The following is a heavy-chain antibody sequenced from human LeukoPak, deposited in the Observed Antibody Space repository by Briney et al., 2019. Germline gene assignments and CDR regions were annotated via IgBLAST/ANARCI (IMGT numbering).Heavy chain of an antibody. J-gene: IGHJ6*02. Sequence: SETLSLTCAVYGGSFSGYYWSWIRQPPGKGLEWIGEINHSGSTNYNPSLKSRVTISVDTSKNQFSLKLSSVTAADMAVYYCARERGSSTACPACVDVWGQGTTVTVSS. CDR2: INHSGST. CDR3: ARERGSSTACPACVDV. D-gene: IGHD2-2*01. CDR1: GGSFSGYY. V-gene: IGHV4-34*01.